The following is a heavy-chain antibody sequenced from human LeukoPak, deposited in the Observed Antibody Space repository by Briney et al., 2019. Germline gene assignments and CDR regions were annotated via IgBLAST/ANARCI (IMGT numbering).Heavy chain of an antibody. Sequence: QPGRSLRLSCAASGFTFSTYAMGWVRQAPGKGLEWVSAITGSGSDTYYADSVKGRFTISRDNSKNTLYLQMNSLRAEDTALYYCAKDGVGSSGPFSYWGQGTLVTVSS. CDR2: ITGSGSDT. V-gene: IGHV3-23*01. D-gene: IGHD6-19*01. J-gene: IGHJ4*02. CDR1: GFTFSTYA. CDR3: AKDGVGSSGPFSY.